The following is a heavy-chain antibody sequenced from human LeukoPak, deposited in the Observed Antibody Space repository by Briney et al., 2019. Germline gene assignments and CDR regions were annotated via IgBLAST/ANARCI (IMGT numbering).Heavy chain of an antibody. V-gene: IGHV4-34*01. CDR3: AKDLAYSNRVSFDP. D-gene: IGHD4-11*01. CDR2: INHSGST. CDR1: GGSFSGYY. J-gene: IGHJ5*02. Sequence: SETLSLTCAVYGGSFSGYYWSWIRQPPGKGLEWIGEINHSGSTNYNPSLKSRVTISVDTSKNQFSLKLSSVTAADTAVYYCAKDLAYSNRVSFDPWGQGTLVTVSS.